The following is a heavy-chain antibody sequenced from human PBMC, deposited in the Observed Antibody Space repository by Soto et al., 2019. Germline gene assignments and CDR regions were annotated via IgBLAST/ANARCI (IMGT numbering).Heavy chain of an antibody. CDR3: ARSSPAGYYFDY. V-gene: IGHV4-28*01. J-gene: IGHJ4*02. CDR2: IYYSGSA. D-gene: IGHD3-10*01. CDR1: GYSISSSNW. Sequence: QVQLQESGPGLVKPSDTLSLTCAVSGYSISSSNWWGWIRQPPGKGLEWIGDIYYSGSAYYNPSLMCRVTMSVDTSKNQFSLKMISVPAVDTAVYYCARSSPAGYYFDYWGQGTLVTVSS.